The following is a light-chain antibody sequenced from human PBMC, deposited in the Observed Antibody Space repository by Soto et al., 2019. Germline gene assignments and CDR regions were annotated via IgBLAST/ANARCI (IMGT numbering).Light chain of an antibody. CDR3: QSADSSSRTVL. CDR1: TLPKQY. Sequence: SYELTQPPSLSVSPGQTARITCSGETLPKQYAFWYRPKPGQAPVMVISKDNERPSGVTNRFSGSSSGAIATLTISGVQEADEAEYYCQSADSSSRTVLFGGGTKLTVL. CDR2: KDN. J-gene: IGLJ2*01. V-gene: IGLV3-25*03.